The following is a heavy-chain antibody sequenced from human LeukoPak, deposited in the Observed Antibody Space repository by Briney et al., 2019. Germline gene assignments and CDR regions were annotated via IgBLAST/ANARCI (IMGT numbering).Heavy chain of an antibody. CDR1: GGTFSSYA. CDR2: IIPIFGTA. J-gene: IGHJ4*02. Sequence: GSSVKVSCKASGGTFSSYAISWVRQAPGQGLEWMGGIIPIFGTANYAQKFQGRVTITANESTSTAYMELSSLRSEDTAVYYCARENTIFGVVYDYWGQGTLVTVSS. CDR3: ARENTIFGVVYDY. V-gene: IGHV1-69*01. D-gene: IGHD3-3*01.